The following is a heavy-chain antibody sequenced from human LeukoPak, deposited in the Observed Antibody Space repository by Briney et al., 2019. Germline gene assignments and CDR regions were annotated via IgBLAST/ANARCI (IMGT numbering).Heavy chain of an antibody. CDR3: ARATTVTNYYYYYMDV. CDR2: INHSGST. J-gene: IGHJ6*03. V-gene: IGHV4-34*01. Sequence: SETLSLTCAVSGASFRSYYWSWIRQPPGKGLEWIGEINHSGSTNYNPSLKSRVTISVDTSKNQFSLKLSSVTAADTAVYYCARATTVTNYYYYYMDVWGKGTTVTVSS. D-gene: IGHD4-11*01. CDR1: GASFRSYY.